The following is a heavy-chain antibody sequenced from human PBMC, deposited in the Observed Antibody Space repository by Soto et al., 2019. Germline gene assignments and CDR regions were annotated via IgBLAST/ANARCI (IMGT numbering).Heavy chain of an antibody. Sequence: EVQLVESGGGLVQPGGSLRLSCAASGFTLSGRSMHWVRQAPGKGLVWVSGIDNAGTDSTYADSVKGRFTSSRDNAKNMLYLXMXXXRVEDTAVYYCARGWFGPDVWGKGTTVTVSS. CDR1: GFTLSGRS. CDR2: IDNAGTDS. J-gene: IGHJ6*04. CDR3: ARGWFGPDV. V-gene: IGHV3-74*01. D-gene: IGHD3-10*01.